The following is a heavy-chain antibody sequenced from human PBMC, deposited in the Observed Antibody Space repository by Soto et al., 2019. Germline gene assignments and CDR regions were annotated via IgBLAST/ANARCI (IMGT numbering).Heavy chain of an antibody. CDR2: IDWDDDK. CDR1: GFSLTTPGMC. D-gene: IGHD3-10*01. Sequence: SGPTLVNPRQTLTLTCTFSGFSLTTPGMCVSWIRQPPGKALEWLAGIDWDDDKYYSTSLKTRLSISMDTSKNQVVLEMTNVAPVDTATYYCAHIRGAGAYYYYPMDVWGQGTTVTVSS. J-gene: IGHJ6*02. CDR3: AHIRGAGAYYYYPMDV. V-gene: IGHV2-70*11.